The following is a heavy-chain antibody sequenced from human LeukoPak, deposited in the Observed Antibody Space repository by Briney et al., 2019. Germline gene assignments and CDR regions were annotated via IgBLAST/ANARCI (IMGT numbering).Heavy chain of an antibody. CDR2: ISYDGSKK. CDR3: AKPYCSGASCPADY. J-gene: IGHJ4*02. D-gene: IGHD2-15*01. Sequence: GGSLRLSCVASGFTFSSYGMHWVRQAPGKGLEWVAVISYDGSKKYCADSVEGRFTISRDSSKNTLYLHMNSLRPEDTAVYYCAKPYCSGASCPADYWGQETRVTVSS. CDR1: GFTFSSYG. V-gene: IGHV3-30*18.